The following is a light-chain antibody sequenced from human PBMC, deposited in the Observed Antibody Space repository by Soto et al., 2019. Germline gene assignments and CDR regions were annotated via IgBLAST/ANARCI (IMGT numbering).Light chain of an antibody. CDR2: RAS. Sequence: DIQMTQSPSTVSASVGDRVTITCRARQNIGDSLAWYLQKPGKGPKVLIYRASSLESGVPPRFSGSGAGTEFTLTISSLQPDDFGTYYCQQYHSYSLTFGQGTKVEIK. J-gene: IGKJ1*01. V-gene: IGKV1-5*03. CDR3: QQYHSYSLT. CDR1: QNIGDS.